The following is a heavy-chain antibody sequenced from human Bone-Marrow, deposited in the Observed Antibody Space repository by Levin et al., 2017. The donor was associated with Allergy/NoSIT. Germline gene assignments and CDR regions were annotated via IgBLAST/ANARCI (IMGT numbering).Heavy chain of an antibody. D-gene: IGHD3-10*01. Sequence: ESLKISCAASGFTVSSNHMSWVRQAPGKGLEWVSLIYSGGRGYYADSVRGRFTISRDNSKNTLYLQLNSLRAEDTAVYYCAIYGSGNDYSAFDIWGQGTMVTVSS. CDR3: AIYGSGNDYSAFDI. CDR1: GFTVSSNH. J-gene: IGHJ3*02. V-gene: IGHV3-53*01. CDR2: IYSGGRG.